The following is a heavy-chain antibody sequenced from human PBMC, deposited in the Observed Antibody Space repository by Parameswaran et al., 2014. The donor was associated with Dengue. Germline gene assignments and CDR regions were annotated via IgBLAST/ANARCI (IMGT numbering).Heavy chain of an antibody. Sequence: VRQAPGRAGVVAFIRGKTFGGTTEYAASVRGRFTLSRDDSKSIAYLQMNSLKTEDTAVYYCTRGYCSSNRCYMTGYFYYMDVWGKGTTVTVSS. D-gene: IGHD2-2*02. J-gene: IGHJ6*03. V-gene: IGHV3-49*02. CDR3: TRGYCSSNRCYMTGYFYYMDV. CDR2: IRGKTFGGTT.